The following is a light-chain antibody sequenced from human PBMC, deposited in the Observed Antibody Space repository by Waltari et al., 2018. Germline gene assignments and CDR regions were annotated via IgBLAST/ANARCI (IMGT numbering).Light chain of an antibody. J-gene: IGLJ2*01. Sequence: SYFVTQSPSVSVTPGQPASVSCGGYNIEKKSVQCYQQKQRPAPMLVITYDHDRPPGIPQRFSGSNSGNAAILTISRVEAGDEADYYCQVWDSDAGQPLFGGGTKLTV. CDR2: YDH. V-gene: IGLV3-21*01. CDR3: QVWDSDAGQPL. CDR1: NIEKKS.